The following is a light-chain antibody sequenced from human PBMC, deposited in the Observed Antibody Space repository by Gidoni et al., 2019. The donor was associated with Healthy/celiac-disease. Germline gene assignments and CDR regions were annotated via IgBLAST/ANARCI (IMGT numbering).Light chain of an antibody. V-gene: IGKV1-9*01. Sequence: DIQLTQSPSFLSASVGDRVTITCRASQGISSYLAWYQQKPGKAPKLLIYAASTVQSGVPSRFSGSGSGTEVTLTISSLQPEDFATDYCQQLNSYPYTFXXXTKLEIK. CDR2: AAS. CDR1: QGISSY. CDR3: QQLNSYPYT. J-gene: IGKJ2*01.